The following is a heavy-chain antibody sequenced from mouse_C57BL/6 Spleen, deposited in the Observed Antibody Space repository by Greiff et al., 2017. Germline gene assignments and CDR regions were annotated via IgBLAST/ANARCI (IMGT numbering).Heavy chain of an antibody. V-gene: IGHV1-81*01. CDR1: GYTFTSYG. D-gene: IGHD1-1*01. CDR2: IYPRSGNT. J-gene: IGHJ2*01. CDR3: ARSVTTVVEGLFDY. Sequence: VQLQQSGAELARPGASVKLSCKASGYTFTSYGISWVKQRTGQGLEWIGEIYPRSGNTYYNEKFKGKATLTADKSSSTAYMELRSLTSEDSAVYFCARSVTTVVEGLFDYWGQGTTLTVSS.